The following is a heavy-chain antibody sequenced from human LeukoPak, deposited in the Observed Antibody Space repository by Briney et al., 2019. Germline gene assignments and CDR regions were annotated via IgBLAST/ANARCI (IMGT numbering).Heavy chain of an antibody. CDR1: GGSISSYY. J-gene: IGHJ4*02. Sequence: SETLSLTCTVSGGSISSYYWSWIRQPPGKGLEWIGYIYYSGSTNYNPFLKSRVTISVDTSKNQFSLKLSSVTAADTAVYYCARVPSGITGTTGDYWGQGTLVTVSS. CDR2: IYYSGST. D-gene: IGHD1-7*01. V-gene: IGHV4-59*01. CDR3: ARVPSGITGTTGDY.